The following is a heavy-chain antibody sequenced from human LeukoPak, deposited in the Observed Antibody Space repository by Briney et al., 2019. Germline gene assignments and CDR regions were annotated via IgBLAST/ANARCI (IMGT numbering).Heavy chain of an antibody. V-gene: IGHV3-48*03. Sequence: GGSLRLSCATSGFTFSAYDMNWVRQAPGKGLEWVSHITSSGTTIYYADSVKGRFTISRDNAKNSVYLQMNSLRVEDTAVYYCASSKFPWGKGTLVTVSS. CDR3: ASSKFP. CDR2: ITSSGTTI. J-gene: IGHJ5*02. CDR1: GFTFSAYD.